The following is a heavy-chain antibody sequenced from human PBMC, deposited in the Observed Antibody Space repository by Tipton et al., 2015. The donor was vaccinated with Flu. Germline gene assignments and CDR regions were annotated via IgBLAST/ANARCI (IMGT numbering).Heavy chain of an antibody. CDR1: GYSISSGYY. V-gene: IGHV4-38-2*02. CDR2: IYHSGST. D-gene: IGHD6-13*01. J-gene: IGHJ4*02. Sequence: TLSLTCTVSGYSISSGYYWGWIRQPPGKGLEWIGSIYHSGSTYYNPSFKSRVTISVDTSKNQFSLKLSSVTAADTAVYYCARFISIAAVADYWGQGTLVTVSS. CDR3: ARFISIAAVADY.